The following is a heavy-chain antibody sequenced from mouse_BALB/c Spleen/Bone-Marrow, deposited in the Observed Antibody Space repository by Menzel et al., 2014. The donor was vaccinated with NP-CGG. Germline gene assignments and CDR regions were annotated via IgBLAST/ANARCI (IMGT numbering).Heavy chain of an antibody. CDR3: ARLTFPTATYYYAMDY. J-gene: IGHJ4*01. Sequence: EVHLVESGGGLVQPGGSRKLSCAASGFTFSSFGMHWVRQAPEKGLEWVAYISSGSSTIHYADTVKGRFTISRDNPKNTLFLQMTSLRSEDTAMYYCARLTFPTATYYYAMDYWGQGTSVTVSS. CDR1: GFTFSSFG. V-gene: IGHV5-17*02. CDR2: ISSGSSTI. D-gene: IGHD1-2*01.